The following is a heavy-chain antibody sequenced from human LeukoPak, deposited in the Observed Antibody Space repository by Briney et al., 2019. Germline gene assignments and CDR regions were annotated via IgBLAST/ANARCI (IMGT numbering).Heavy chain of an antibody. V-gene: IGHV3-48*03. CDR3: ARAGEHWGEGYFDY. D-gene: IGHD3-16*01. J-gene: IGHJ4*02. Sequence: GGSLRLSCVASGFTFSSYEMNWVRQAPGKGLEWVSYISNSGSTMYYADSVKGRFTISRDNAKNSLYLQMNSLRAEDTAVYYCARAGEHWGEGYFDYWGQGTLVTVSS. CDR2: ISNSGSTM. CDR1: GFTFSSYE.